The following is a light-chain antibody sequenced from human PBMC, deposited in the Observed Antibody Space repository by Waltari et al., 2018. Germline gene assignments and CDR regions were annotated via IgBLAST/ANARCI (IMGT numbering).Light chain of an antibody. CDR1: NLGDKF. J-gene: IGLJ2*01. V-gene: IGLV3-1*01. CDR3: QAWDRSQVL. Sequence: SDELTQPPSVSVSPGHTATITRSGDNLGDKFVYWYQQNIGQSPVLVIYRDRDRPSGIPERFSGSNSGNTATLTISGTQAMDEADYYCQAWDRSQVLFGGGTKVTVL. CDR2: RDR.